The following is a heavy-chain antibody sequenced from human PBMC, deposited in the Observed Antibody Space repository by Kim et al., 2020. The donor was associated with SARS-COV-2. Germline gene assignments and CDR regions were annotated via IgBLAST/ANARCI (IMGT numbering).Heavy chain of an antibody. CDR1: GGSINNYY. V-gene: IGHV4-59*08. J-gene: IGHJ4*02. CDR3: ARHIDYYGSGTYDY. D-gene: IGHD3-10*01. CDR2: IYYSGST. Sequence: SETLSLTCTVSGGSINNYYWSWIRQPPGKGLEWIGFIYYSGSTNYNPYIKSRVTILVDTSKNQLSLKLSSVTAADTAVYYCARHIDYYGSGTYDYWGQGTLVTVSS.